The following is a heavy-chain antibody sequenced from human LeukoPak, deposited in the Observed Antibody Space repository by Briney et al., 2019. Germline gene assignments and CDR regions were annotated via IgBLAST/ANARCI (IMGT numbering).Heavy chain of an antibody. Sequence: PGGSLRLSCAASGFTFSSHLMHWVRQAPGKGLVWVSRISSDGTYTNYADSVRGRFTISRDNAKNTLYLQMNSLRAEDTAVYYCAKGSSSWYSGFDYWGQGTLVTVSS. J-gene: IGHJ4*02. CDR1: GFTFSSHL. CDR2: ISSDGTYT. CDR3: AKGSSSWYSGFDY. V-gene: IGHV3-74*01. D-gene: IGHD6-13*01.